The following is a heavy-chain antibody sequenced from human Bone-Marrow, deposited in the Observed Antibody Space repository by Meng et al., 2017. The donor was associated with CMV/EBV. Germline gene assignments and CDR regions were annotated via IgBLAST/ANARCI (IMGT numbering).Heavy chain of an antibody. CDR3: ATPGVNFYYYGMDV. J-gene: IGHJ6*02. Sequence: ASVKVSCKASGYTFTSYGINWVRQATGQGLEWMGWMNPNSGNTGYAQKFQGRVTMTRNTSISTAYMELSSLRSEDTAVYYCATPGVNFYYYGMDVWGQGTTVTVSS. CDR2: MNPNSGNT. V-gene: IGHV1-8*01. CDR1: GYTFTSYG. D-gene: IGHD3-10*01.